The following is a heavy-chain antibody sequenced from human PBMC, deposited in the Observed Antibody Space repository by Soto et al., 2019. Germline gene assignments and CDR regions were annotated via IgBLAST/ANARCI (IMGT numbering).Heavy chain of an antibody. CDR3: AKSGSSGWYGWFDP. J-gene: IGHJ5*02. D-gene: IGHD6-19*01. Sequence: SGPTLVNPTQTLTLTCIFSGFSLRNSGVGVGWIRQPPGKALEWLGFIYWNDDKRYSPSLKSRLTITKDTSKNQVVLTMTNMDPVDTATYYCAKSGSSGWYGWFDPWGQGTLVTVSS. V-gene: IGHV2-5*01. CDR1: GFSLRNSGVG. CDR2: IYWNDDK.